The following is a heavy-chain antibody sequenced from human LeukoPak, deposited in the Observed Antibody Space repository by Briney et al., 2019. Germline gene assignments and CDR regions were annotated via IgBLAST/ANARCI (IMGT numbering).Heavy chain of an antibody. CDR3: ARDRGYHFEN. J-gene: IGHJ4*02. Sequence: PGGSLRVSCAASGFTFSSYSMNWVRQAPGKGLEWVSYISSSSSTIYYADSVKGRFTISRDNAKNTLYLQMNSLRAEDTAVYYCARDRGYHFENWGQGTLVTASS. D-gene: IGHD5-12*01. V-gene: IGHV3-48*04. CDR2: ISSSSSTI. CDR1: GFTFSSYS.